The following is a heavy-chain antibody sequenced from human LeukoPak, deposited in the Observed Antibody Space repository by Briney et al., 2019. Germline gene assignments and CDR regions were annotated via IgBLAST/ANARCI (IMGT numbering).Heavy chain of an antibody. CDR1: GSSFTSNW. Sequence: GESLRISCNGSGSSFTSNWISWVRQLPGKGLEWMGRIDPSDSHINYSPSFQGHVTISVDKSISTAYLQWSSLRASDTAMYYCARQGRGSYRRDFDYWGQGTLVTVSS. J-gene: IGHJ4*02. D-gene: IGHD1-26*01. CDR2: IDPSDSHI. V-gene: IGHV5-10-1*01. CDR3: ARQGRGSYRRDFDY.